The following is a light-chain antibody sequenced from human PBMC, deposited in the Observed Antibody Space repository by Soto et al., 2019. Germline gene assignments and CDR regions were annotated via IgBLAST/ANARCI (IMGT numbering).Light chain of an antibody. J-gene: IGLJ3*02. CDR1: RNDVGGYNF. Sequence: QSALTQPPSASGSTGQSVTISCTGTRNDVGGYNFVSWYQQHPGKAPKLLIYEVTQRPSGVPDRFSASKSGNTASLTVSGLQAEDEADYYCSSYTTSSTLVFGGGTKLTVL. CDR2: EVT. V-gene: IGLV2-8*01. CDR3: SSYTTSSTLV.